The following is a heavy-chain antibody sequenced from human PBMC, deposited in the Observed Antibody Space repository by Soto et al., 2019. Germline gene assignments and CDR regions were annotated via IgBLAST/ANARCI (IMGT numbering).Heavy chain of an antibody. CDR2: VNPIVSMS. V-gene: IGHV1-69*04. J-gene: IGHJ4*02. Sequence: QVQLVQSGAEVKRPGSSVKVSCKASGDTFNFYSINWVRQAPGLGLEWMGRVNPIVSMSNYAQRFQGRGTMTADKSTSTGYMELSGLRSEDTAIYYCATSYGSGYRAFDYWGQGALVTVSS. CDR1: GDTFNFYS. D-gene: IGHD3-10*01. CDR3: ATSYGSGYRAFDY.